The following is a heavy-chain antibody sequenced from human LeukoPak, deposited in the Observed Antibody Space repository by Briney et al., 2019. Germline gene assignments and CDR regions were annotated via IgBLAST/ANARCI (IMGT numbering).Heavy chain of an antibody. CDR3: ARYCSSSSCYREADP. V-gene: IGHV4-59*10. D-gene: IGHD2-2*01. Sequence: GSLRLSCAASGFTFSDYYMSWIRQPAGKGLEWIGRIYTSGSTNYNPSLKSRLTMSVDTSKNQISLKLSSVTAADTAVYFCARYCSSSSCYREADPWGQGTLVTVSS. J-gene: IGHJ5*02. CDR1: GFTFSDYY. CDR2: IYTSGST.